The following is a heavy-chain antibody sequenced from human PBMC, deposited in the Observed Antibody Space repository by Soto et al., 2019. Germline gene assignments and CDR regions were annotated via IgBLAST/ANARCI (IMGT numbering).Heavy chain of an antibody. J-gene: IGHJ4*02. CDR3: AREPNYFDY. Sequence: ASVKVSCKVSGYTLTELSMHWVRQAPGKGLEWMGGFDPEDGNTNYAQKLQGRVTMTTDTSTSTAYMELRSLRSDDTAVYYCAREPNYFDYWGQGTLVTVSS. CDR1: GYTLTELS. V-gene: IGHV1-24*01. CDR2: FDPEDGNT.